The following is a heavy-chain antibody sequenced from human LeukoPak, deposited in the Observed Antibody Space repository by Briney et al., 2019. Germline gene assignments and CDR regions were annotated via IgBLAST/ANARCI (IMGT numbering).Heavy chain of an antibody. CDR3: ARGPSSNWGDFDY. V-gene: IGHV3-74*01. Sequence: PGGSLRLSCAASRFTSSSYWMHWVRQAPGKGLVWVSRINGGGSSTNYADSVKGRFTISRDNAKNTLYLQMNSLRGEDAAVYYCARGPSSNWGDFDYWGQGTLVIASS. CDR1: RFTSSSYW. D-gene: IGHD7-27*01. CDR2: INGGGSST. J-gene: IGHJ4*02.